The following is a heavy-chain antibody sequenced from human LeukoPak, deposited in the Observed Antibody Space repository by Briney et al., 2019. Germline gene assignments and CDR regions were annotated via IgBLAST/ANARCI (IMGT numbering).Heavy chain of an antibody. CDR3: ARVGKNGWDFDH. J-gene: IGHJ4*02. Sequence: GGSLRLSCAASGFTFSAYWMTWVRQAPGKGLAWVANIIEGGDVKYYADSVKGRFTISRDNAKNSLYLQMTSLRADDTAAYYCARVGKNGWDFDHWGQGILVTVSS. D-gene: IGHD6-19*01. CDR2: IIEGGDVK. CDR1: GFTFSAYW. V-gene: IGHV3-7*01.